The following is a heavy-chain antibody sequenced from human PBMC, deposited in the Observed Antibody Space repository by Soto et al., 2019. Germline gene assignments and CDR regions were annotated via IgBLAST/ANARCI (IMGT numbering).Heavy chain of an antibody. V-gene: IGHV1-3*04. D-gene: IGHD1-1*01. J-gene: IGHJ5*02. Sequence: HVQLVQSGAEVKKPGASVRVSCQASGYSFNTYAIHWVRQAPGQGLEWMGWINTANGNTEYSQKFQGRVTFTRDTSATTAYMDLSSLRSEDTATYYCARRYKSAGWFDPWGQGTLVTVSS. CDR1: GYSFNTYA. CDR3: ARRYKSAGWFDP. CDR2: INTANGNT.